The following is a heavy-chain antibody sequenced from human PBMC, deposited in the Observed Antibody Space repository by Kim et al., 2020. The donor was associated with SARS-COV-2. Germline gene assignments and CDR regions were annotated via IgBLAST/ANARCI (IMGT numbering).Heavy chain of an antibody. CDR2: INHSGST. V-gene: IGHV4-34*01. CDR3: AREGSDGVTFDAFDI. CDR1: GGSFSGYY. D-gene: IGHD2-21*02. J-gene: IGHJ3*02. Sequence: SETLSLTCAVYGGSFSGYYWSWIRQPPGKGLEWIGQINHSGSTNYNPSLKSRVTISVDTSKNQFSLKLSSVTAADTAVYYCAREGSDGVTFDAFDIWGQGTMVTVSS.